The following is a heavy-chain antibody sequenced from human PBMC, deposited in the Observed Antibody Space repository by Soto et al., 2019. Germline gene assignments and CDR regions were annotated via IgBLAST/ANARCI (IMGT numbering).Heavy chain of an antibody. V-gene: IGHV1-3*01. J-gene: IGHJ5*02. CDR2: INAGNGNT. CDR3: ARESVVVVPAGFDP. D-gene: IGHD2-2*01. Sequence: ASVKVSCKASGYTFTSYAMHWVRQAPGQRLEWMGWINAGNGNTKYSQKFQGRVTITRDTSASTAYMELSSLRSEDTAVYYCARESVVVVPAGFDPWGQGTLVTVS. CDR1: GYTFTSYA.